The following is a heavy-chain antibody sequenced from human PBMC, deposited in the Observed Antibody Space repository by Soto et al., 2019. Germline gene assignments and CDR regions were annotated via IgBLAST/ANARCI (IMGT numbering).Heavy chain of an antibody. CDR3: ARVVGRIVVVPSTKLFDY. Sequence: PSETLSLTCAVYGGSFSGYYWSWIRQPPGKGLEWIGEINHSGSTNYNPSLKSRVTISVDTSKNQFSLKLSSVTAADTAVYYCARVVGRIVVVPSTKLFDYWGQGTLVTVSS. J-gene: IGHJ4*02. CDR2: INHSGST. CDR1: GGSFSGYY. D-gene: IGHD2-2*01. V-gene: IGHV4-34*01.